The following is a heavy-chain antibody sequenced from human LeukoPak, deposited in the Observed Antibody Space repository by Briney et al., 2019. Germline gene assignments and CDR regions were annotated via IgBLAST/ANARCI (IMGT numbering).Heavy chain of an antibody. V-gene: IGHV3-48*04. D-gene: IGHD3-22*01. CDR2: ISSSSTTI. CDR1: GFTFSSYS. CDR3: ARDSSGYHSYFDY. J-gene: IGHJ4*02. Sequence: GGSLRLSCAASGFTFSSYSMNWVRQAPGKWLEWLSYISSSSTTIYYADSVKGRFTISRDNAKNSLYLQMNGLRAEDTAVYYCARDSSGYHSYFDYWGQGTLVPVSS.